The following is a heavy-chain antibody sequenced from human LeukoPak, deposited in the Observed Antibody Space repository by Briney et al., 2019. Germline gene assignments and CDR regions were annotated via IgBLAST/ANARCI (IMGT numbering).Heavy chain of an antibody. CDR2: FDPEDGET. D-gene: IGHD2-2*01. CDR3: ARVGVVPAQPTNYYYYYGMDV. J-gene: IGHJ6*02. V-gene: IGHV1-24*01. Sequence: GASVKVSCKVSGYTLTELSMHWVRQAPGKGLEWMGGFDPEDGETIYAQKFQGRVTMTEDTSTDTAYMELSRLRSDDTAVYYCARVGVVPAQPTNYYYYYGMDVWGQGTTVTVSS. CDR1: GYTLTELS.